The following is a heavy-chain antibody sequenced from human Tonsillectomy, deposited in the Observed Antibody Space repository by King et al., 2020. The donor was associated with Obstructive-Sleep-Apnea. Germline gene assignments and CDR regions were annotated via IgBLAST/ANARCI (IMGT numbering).Heavy chain of an antibody. CDR2: INHSGST. J-gene: IGHJ5*02. CDR1: GGSFSGYY. Sequence: VQLQQWGAGLLTPSETLSLTCAVYGGSFSGYYWSWIRQPPGKGLEWIGEINHSGSTNYNPSLKSRVTISVDTSTNQFSLKLSSVTAADTAVYYCARAKGYCSSTSCYPREFDPWGQGTLVTVSS. V-gene: IGHV4-34*01. CDR3: ARAKGYCSSTSCYPREFDP. D-gene: IGHD2-2*01.